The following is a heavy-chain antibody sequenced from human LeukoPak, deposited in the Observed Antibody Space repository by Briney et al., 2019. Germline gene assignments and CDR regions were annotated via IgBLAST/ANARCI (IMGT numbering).Heavy chain of an antibody. Sequence: GGSLRLSCAASGFTFSSYAMSWVRQAPGKGLEWVSGISSSGSGGSTYYADSVKGRFTISRDNSKNTLYLQMNSLRAEDTAVYYCATKDIVVVPAASLTTEDYYGMDVWGQGTTVTVSS. CDR3: ATKDIVVVPAASLTTEDYYGMDV. J-gene: IGHJ6*02. CDR1: GFTFSSYA. V-gene: IGHV3-23*01. D-gene: IGHD2-2*01. CDR2: ISSSGSGGST.